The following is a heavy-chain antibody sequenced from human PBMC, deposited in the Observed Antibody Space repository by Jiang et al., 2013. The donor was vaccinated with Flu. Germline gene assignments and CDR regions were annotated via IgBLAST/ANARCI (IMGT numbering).Heavy chain of an antibody. D-gene: IGHD1-26*01. V-gene: IGHV6-1*01. CDR3: ARGSGTYGQDY. CDR2: TYYRSKWYN. CDR1: SSNIDT. Sequence: SSNIDTWNWIRQSPSRGLEWLGRTYYRSKWYNDYALSVKSRITISPDTSRNQFSLQLNSVTPEDTGVYYCARGSGTYGQDYWGQGTPVIVSS. J-gene: IGHJ4*02.